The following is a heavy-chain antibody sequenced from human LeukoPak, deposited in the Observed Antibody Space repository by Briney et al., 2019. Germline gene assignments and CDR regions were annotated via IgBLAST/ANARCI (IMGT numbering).Heavy chain of an antibody. CDR2: IYPYDSEI. D-gene: IGHD3-10*01. V-gene: IGHV5-51*01. CDR1: GYILTSYS. J-gene: IGHJ4*01. CDR3: ARANWVRSYFDY. Sequence: GESLNLHLQGSGYILTSYSIPWVRQMPGKGLEWMGVIYPYDSEIRYRPSFQGQPTISADKSISTAYLQWSSLKASDTAMYYCARANWVRSYFDYWGEPWLASVSS.